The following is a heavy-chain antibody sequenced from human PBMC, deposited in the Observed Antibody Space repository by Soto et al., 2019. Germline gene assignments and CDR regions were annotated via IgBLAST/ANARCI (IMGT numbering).Heavy chain of an antibody. CDR2: IYYSGST. CDR1: GGSISSYY. V-gene: IGHV4-59*13. CDR3: ARNVDTARAYYFDY. J-gene: IGHJ4*02. Sequence: SETLSLTCTVSGGSISSYYWSWIRQPPGKGLEWIGYIYYSGSTNYNPSLKSRVTISVDTSKNQFSLKLSSVTAADTAVYYCARNVDTARAYYFDYWGQGTLVTVSS. D-gene: IGHD5-18*01.